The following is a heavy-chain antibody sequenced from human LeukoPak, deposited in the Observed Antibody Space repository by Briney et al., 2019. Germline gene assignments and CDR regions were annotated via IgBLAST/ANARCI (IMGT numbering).Heavy chain of an antibody. CDR3: ARDLRTSSSSQLGY. Sequence: PEGSLRLSCATSGFTFSDYYMSWIRQAPGKGLEWVSYISSSSIYTNYADSVKGRFTISRDNAKNSLYLQMNSLRAEDSAVYYCARDLRTSSSSQLGYWGQGTLVTVSS. CDR1: GFTFSDYY. CDR2: ISSSSIYT. J-gene: IGHJ4*02. V-gene: IGHV3-11*06. D-gene: IGHD6-13*01.